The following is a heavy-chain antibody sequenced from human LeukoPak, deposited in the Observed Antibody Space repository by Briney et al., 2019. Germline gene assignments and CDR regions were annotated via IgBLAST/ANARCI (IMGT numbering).Heavy chain of an antibody. J-gene: IGHJ4*02. Sequence: PGGSLRLSCEASGFTFNTYSMNWVRQAPGKGLEWVSSFSSRSGSIYYADSVEGRFTISRDNAKNSLYLQMNGLRAEDTAVYYCSRGSNSDSWGQGTLVTVSS. CDR3: SRGSNSDS. V-gene: IGHV3-21*01. CDR2: FSSRSGSI. CDR1: GFTFNTYS. D-gene: IGHD4-11*01.